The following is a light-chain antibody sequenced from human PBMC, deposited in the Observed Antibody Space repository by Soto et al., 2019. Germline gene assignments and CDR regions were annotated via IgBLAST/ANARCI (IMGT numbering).Light chain of an antibody. V-gene: IGKV1-5*03. CDR3: QQYNYYSPWT. CDR1: QSISSW. J-gene: IGKJ1*01. CDR2: KAS. Sequence: DIQMTQSPSFLSASVGDRVTITCRASQSISSWLAWYQQKPGKAPKLLIYKASSLESGVPSRFSGSGSGTEFTLTIRSLQPDDFATYYCQQYNYYSPWTFGQGTKVDIK.